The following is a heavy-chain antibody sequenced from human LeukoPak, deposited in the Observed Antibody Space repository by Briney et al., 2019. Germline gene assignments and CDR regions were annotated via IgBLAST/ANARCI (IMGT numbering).Heavy chain of an antibody. D-gene: IGHD6-19*01. CDR3: ARHDSSGWHFDY. Sequence: SETLSLTCSVSGASISSSSYYWGWIRQPPGKGLEWVGSLRHNGATYYNPSLKSRITISTDTSRNQFSLKVSSVTAADTAVYYCARHDSSGWHFDYWGQGTLVTVSS. CDR1: GASISSSSYY. V-gene: IGHV4-39*01. J-gene: IGHJ4*02. CDR2: LRHNGAT.